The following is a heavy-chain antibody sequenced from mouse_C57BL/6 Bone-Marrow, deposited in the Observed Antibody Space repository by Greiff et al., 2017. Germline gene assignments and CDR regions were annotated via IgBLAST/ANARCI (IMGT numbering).Heavy chain of an antibody. D-gene: IGHD2-5*01. Sequence: QVQLQQSGPELVKPGASVKISCKASGYAFSSSWMNWVKQRPGKGLEWIGRIYPGDGDTNYNGKFKGKATLTADKSSSTAYMQLSSLTSEDSAVYFCAEVSKPHAMDYWGQGTSVTVSS. CDR3: AEVSKPHAMDY. J-gene: IGHJ4*01. CDR1: GYAFSSSW. V-gene: IGHV1-82*01. CDR2: IYPGDGDT.